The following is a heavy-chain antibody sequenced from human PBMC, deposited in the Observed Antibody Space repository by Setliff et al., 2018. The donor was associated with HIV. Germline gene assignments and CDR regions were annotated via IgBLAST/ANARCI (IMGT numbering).Heavy chain of an antibody. CDR3: ARVPRGDYAEN. D-gene: IGHD4-17*01. CDR1: GFNVGTNY. V-gene: IGHV3-53*01. J-gene: IGHJ4*02. Sequence: GGSLRLSCVVSGFNVGTNYMSWVRQAPGKGLEWVSIMYSGAGIYYADSVKGRFTTSRDSSKNTLYLQMNSLRAEDTAVYYCARVPRGDYAENWGQGTPVTVSS. CDR2: MYSGAGI.